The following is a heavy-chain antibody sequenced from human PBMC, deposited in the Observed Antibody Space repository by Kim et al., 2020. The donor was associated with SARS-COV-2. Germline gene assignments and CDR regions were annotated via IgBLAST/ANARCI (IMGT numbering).Heavy chain of an antibody. CDR2: IYYSGST. V-gene: IGHV4-39*01. J-gene: IGHJ5*02. Sequence: SETLSLTCTVSGGSISSSSYYWGWIRQPPGKGLEWIGSIYYSGSTYYNPSLKSRVTISVDTSKNQFSLKLSSVTAADTAVYYCARPRRAGTTSDWFDPWGQGTLVTVSS. CDR3: ARPRRAGTTSDWFDP. D-gene: IGHD1-1*01. CDR1: GGSISSSSYY.